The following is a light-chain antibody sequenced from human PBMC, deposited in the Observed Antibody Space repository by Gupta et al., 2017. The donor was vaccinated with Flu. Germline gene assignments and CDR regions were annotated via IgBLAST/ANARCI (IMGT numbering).Light chain of an antibody. CDR3: KVWGADGYV. Sequence: QPVLTQSPSASASLGASVKLTCTLSSGHSTNANAWHQQQPDKGPRYLMNLNRDGSHKKGDGIPDRFYGARSGAEPNIQISSVQSEEYYSESSKVWGADGYVLGGGTKLTVL. V-gene: IGLV4-69*01. CDR2: LNRDGSH. CDR1: SGHSTNA. J-gene: IGLJ2*01.